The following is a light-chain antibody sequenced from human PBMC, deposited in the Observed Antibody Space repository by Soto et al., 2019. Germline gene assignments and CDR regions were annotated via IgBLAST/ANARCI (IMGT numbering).Light chain of an antibody. J-gene: IGKJ4*01. CDR3: QQYNNWLT. CDR1: QSVSSN. CDR2: GAS. Sequence: EIVMTQSPATLSVSPGERATLSCRASQSVSSNLAWYQQKPGQAPRLLIYGASTRATGIPARFSGSGSGTEFTITISRLQSEDFAVYYCQQYNNWLTFGGGTKVEIK. V-gene: IGKV3-15*01.